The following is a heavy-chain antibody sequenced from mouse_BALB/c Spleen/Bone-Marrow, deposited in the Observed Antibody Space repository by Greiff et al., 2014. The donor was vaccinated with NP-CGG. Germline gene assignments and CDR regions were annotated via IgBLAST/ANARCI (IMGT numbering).Heavy chain of an antibody. D-gene: IGHD1-1*01. CDR3: ARYYYGSGYEYFDV. CDR1: GYTFTSYW. Sequence: VQLQQSGAELARPGASVKLSCKASGYTFTSYWMQWVKQRPGQGLEWIGAIYPGDGDTRYTQKFKGKATLTADKSSSTAYMQLSSLASEDSAVYYCARYYYGSGYEYFDVWGAGTTVTVSS. V-gene: IGHV1-87*01. J-gene: IGHJ1*01. CDR2: IYPGDGDT.